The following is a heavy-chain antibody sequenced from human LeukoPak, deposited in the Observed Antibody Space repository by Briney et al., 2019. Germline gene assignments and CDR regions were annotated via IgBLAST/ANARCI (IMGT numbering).Heavy chain of an antibody. CDR1: GGSFSGYY. CDR2: INHSGST. Sequence: PSETLSLTCAVYGGSFSGYYWSWIRQPPGKGLEWIGEINHSGSTNYNPSLKSRVTISVDTSKNQFSLKLSSVTAADTAVYYCAREDKWELLPFDPRGQGTLVTVSS. CDR3: AREDKWELLPFDP. D-gene: IGHD1-26*01. J-gene: IGHJ5*02. V-gene: IGHV4-34*01.